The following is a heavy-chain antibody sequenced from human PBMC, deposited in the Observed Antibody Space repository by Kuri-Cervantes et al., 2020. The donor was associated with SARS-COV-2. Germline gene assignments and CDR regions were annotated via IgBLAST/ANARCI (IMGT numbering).Heavy chain of an antibody. CDR2: MNPNSGNT. CDR3: ARTRIAAAGTIDY. J-gene: IGHJ4*02. V-gene: IGHV1-8*03. CDR1: GGTFSNYA. D-gene: IGHD6-13*01. Sequence: ASVKVSCKASGGTFSNYALSWVRQATGQGLEWMGWMNPNSGNTGYAQKFQGRVTITRNTSISTAYMELSSLRSEDTAVYYCARTRIAAAGTIDYWGQGTLVTVSS.